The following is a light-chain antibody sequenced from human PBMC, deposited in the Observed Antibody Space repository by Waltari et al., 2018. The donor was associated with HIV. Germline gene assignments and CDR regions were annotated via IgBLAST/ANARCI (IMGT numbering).Light chain of an antibody. Sequence: QSALTQPRPVSGSPGQSVTISCTGSASDVGGYHYVSWYQQHPGKAPKLLIYDVNKRPSGVPDRFSGSKSGNTASLTISGLQTEDEADYYCCSYAGSSYVFGTETKVTVL. CDR1: ASDVGGYHY. J-gene: IGLJ1*01. CDR2: DVN. V-gene: IGLV2-11*01. CDR3: CSYAGSSYV.